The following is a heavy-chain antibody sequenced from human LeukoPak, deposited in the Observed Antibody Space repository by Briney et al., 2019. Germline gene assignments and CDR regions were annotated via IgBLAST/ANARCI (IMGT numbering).Heavy chain of an antibody. V-gene: IGHV4-59*01. Sequence: SETLSLTCTVSGGSISSYYWSWLRQPPGKGLEWIGYIYYSGSTNYNPSLKSRVTISVDTSKNQFSLKLSSVTAADTAVYYCARVGAYYYYGMDVWGQGTTVTVSS. CDR1: GGSISSYY. D-gene: IGHD3-16*01. CDR2: IYYSGST. CDR3: ARVGAYYYYGMDV. J-gene: IGHJ6*02.